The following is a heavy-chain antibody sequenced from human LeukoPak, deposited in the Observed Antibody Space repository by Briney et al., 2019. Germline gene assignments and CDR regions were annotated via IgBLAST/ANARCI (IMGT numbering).Heavy chain of an antibody. V-gene: IGHV3-30*04. CDR1: GFTFSSYA. Sequence: PGGSLRLSCAASGFTFSSYAMHWVRQAPGKGLEWVAVISYDGSNKYYADSVKGRFTISRDNSKNTLYLQMNSLRAEDTAVYYCARPFSGGYCSGGSCSETDYWGQGTLVTVSS. J-gene: IGHJ4*02. CDR2: ISYDGSNK. D-gene: IGHD2-15*01. CDR3: ARPFSGGYCSGGSCSETDY.